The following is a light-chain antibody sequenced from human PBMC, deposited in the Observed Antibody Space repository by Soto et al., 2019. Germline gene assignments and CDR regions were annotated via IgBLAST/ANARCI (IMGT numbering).Light chain of an antibody. CDR1: QXISSW. V-gene: IGKV1-5*03. CDR3: QHYNSYSEA. J-gene: IGKJ1*01. CDR2: KAS. Sequence: DXXXTQSPSTLSGSVGDRVTITCRASQXISSWLAWYQQKPGKAPKLLIYKASTLKSGVPSRFRGSGSGTEFTLTISSLQPADFATYYCQHYNSYSEAFGQGTKVELK.